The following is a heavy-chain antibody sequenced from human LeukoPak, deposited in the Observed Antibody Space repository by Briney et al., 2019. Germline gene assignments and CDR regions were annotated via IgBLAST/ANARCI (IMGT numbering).Heavy chain of an antibody. D-gene: IGHD3-10*01. Sequence: GASVKVSCKASGYTFTSYDINWVRQATGQGLEWMGWMNPNSGNTGYAQKFQGRVTMTRDTSISTAYMELSRLRSDDTAVYYCARYPISMVREPFDYWGQGTLVTVSS. CDR2: MNPNSGNT. V-gene: IGHV1-8*01. J-gene: IGHJ4*02. CDR3: ARYPISMVREPFDY. CDR1: GYTFTSYD.